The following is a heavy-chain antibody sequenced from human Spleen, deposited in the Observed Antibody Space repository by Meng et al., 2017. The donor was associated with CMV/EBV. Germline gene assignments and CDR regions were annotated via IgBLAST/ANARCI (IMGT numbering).Heavy chain of an antibody. CDR3: ARRHYYDSSGYFERVYFDY. Sequence: GGSLRLSCKGSGYSFTSYWIGWVRQMPGKGLEWMGIIYPGDSDTRYSPSFQGQVTISADKSISTAYLQWSSLKASDTAMYYCARRHYYDSSGYFERVYFDYWGQGTLVTVSS. J-gene: IGHJ4*02. D-gene: IGHD3-22*01. V-gene: IGHV5-51*01. CDR1: GYSFTSYW. CDR2: IYPGDSDT.